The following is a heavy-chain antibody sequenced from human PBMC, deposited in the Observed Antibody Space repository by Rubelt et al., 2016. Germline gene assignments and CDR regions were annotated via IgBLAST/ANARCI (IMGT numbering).Heavy chain of an antibody. V-gene: IGHV4-39*07. CDR3: ARMSLADARWYFDH. Sequence: QVQLQESGPGLVKPLETLSLICTVSGASIDSRDYFWGWIRQPPGKGLEWIGSISYGGITYFNSSLQSRVITSFDTSRDQFSLGLTSVTAADTAVYHGARMSLADARWYFDHWGRGTPVTVSP. CDR2: ISYGGIT. CDR1: GASIDSRDYF. J-gene: IGHJ2*01.